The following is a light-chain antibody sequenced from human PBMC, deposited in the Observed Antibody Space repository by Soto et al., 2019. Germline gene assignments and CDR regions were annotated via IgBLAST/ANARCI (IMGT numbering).Light chain of an antibody. V-gene: IGKV3-20*01. Sequence: ESVLTQSPGTLSLCPGERATLSCRASQSVTNRYFAWYQQKPGQAPRLLIYGISSRATGIPDRFSASGSGTVFTLTISRLEPEDFVVYYCQQYSSLPHTFGQGTKLEVK. J-gene: IGKJ2*01. CDR2: GIS. CDR3: QQYSSLPHT. CDR1: QSVTNRY.